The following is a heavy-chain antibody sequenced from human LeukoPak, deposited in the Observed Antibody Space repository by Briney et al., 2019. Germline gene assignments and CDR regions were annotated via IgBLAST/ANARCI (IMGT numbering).Heavy chain of an antibody. CDR2: IYSGGST. D-gene: IGHD3-10*01. CDR1: GFTVSSNY. Sequence: GGSLRLSCAASGFTVSSNYMSWVRQAPGKGREWVSVIYSGGSTYYPDSVKGRFTIPRDNSKNTRYLQMNSLRAEDTAVYYCARITYYYGSGSYYFDYWGQGTLVTVSS. J-gene: IGHJ4*02. CDR3: ARITYYYGSGSYYFDY. V-gene: IGHV3-66*01.